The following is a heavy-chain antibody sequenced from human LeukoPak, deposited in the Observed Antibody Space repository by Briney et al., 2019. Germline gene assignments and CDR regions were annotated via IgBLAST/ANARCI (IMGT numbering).Heavy chain of an antibody. D-gene: IGHD5-12*01. J-gene: IGHJ6*02. CDR3: ARGGSGYDSFYYYGMDV. CDR2: IYDSGST. CDR1: GGSISSSSYY. V-gene: IGHV4-61*01. Sequence: PSETLSLTCTVSGGSISSSSYYRSWIRQPPGKGLEWIGYIYDSGSTNYNPSLKSRVTISVDTSKNQFSLKLSSVTAADTAVYYCARGGSGYDSFYYYGMDVWGQGTTVTVSS.